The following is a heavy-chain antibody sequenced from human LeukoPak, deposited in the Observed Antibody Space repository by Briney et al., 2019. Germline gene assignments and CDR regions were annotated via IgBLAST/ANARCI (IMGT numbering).Heavy chain of an antibody. J-gene: IGHJ4*02. CDR2: IFGSSGSA. CDR3: GKTTTGYISGRYPVWPVYY. CDR1: GFTFNSYA. V-gene: IGHV3-23*01. D-gene: IGHD6-19*01. Sequence: PGGSLRLSCAASGFTFNSYAMNWVRQAPGKGLEWVSGIFGSSGSAHYADSVKGRFTISRDNSKNTVYLQMDSLRVEDTAVYYCGKTTTGYISGRYPVWPVYYWGQGTLVTVSS.